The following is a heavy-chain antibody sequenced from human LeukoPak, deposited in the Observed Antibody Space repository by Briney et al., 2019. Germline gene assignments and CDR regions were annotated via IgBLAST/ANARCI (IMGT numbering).Heavy chain of an antibody. Sequence: GGSLRLSCAGSGFTFSSYWMNWVRQAPGKGLEWVASISLDGREIYYVDAVKGRFTISRDNAKNSLYLQMNSLGAEDTAVYYCARDHRVDDLVFDSWGQGTLVTVSS. CDR3: ARDHRVDDLVFDS. CDR1: GFTFSSYW. D-gene: IGHD5-12*01. J-gene: IGHJ4*02. CDR2: ISLDGREI. V-gene: IGHV3-7*01.